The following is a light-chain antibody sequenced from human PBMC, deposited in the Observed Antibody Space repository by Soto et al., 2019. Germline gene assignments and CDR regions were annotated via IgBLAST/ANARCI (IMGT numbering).Light chain of an antibody. CDR1: QRISSY. CDR2: KAS. Sequence: DIQMTQSPSTLSASVGDRVTITCRASQRISSYLAWYQQKPGRAPKLLIFKASSLESGVPSRFSGSGSGTEFTLTISSLQPDDFATYYCQQYNAFSLTFGQGTKVEVK. J-gene: IGKJ1*01. V-gene: IGKV1-5*03. CDR3: QQYNAFSLT.